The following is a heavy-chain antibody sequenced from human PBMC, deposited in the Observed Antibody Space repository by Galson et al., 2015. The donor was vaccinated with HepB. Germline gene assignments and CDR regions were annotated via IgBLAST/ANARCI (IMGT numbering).Heavy chain of an antibody. CDR1: GFTFSRYW. Sequence: SLRLSCAASGFTFSRYWMTWVRQAPGKGLEWVANIKHDGSEKYYVDSVKGRFTISRDNAKNSLFLQMSSLRAEDTAVYYCARAIVAPISDAFDIWSQGTMVTVSS. CDR2: IKHDGSEK. CDR3: ARAIVAPISDAFDI. D-gene: IGHD3-22*01. J-gene: IGHJ3*02. V-gene: IGHV3-7*03.